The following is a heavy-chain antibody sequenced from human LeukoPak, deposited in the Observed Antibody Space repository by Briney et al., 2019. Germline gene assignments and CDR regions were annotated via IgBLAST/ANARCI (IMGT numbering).Heavy chain of an antibody. D-gene: IGHD2-15*01. V-gene: IGHV3-30*18. CDR1: GFTFSSYG. CDR2: ISYDGSNK. CDR3: AKATPDYYYYGMNV. J-gene: IGHJ6*02. Sequence: GGSLRLSCAASGFTFSSYGMHWVRQAPGKGLEWVAVISYDGSNKYYADSVKGRFTISRDNSKNTLYLQMNSLRAEDTAVYYCAKATPDYYYYGMNVWGQGTTVTVSS.